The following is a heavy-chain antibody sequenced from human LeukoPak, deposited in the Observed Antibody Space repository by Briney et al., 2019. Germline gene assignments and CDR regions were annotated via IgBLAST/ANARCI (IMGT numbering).Heavy chain of an antibody. J-gene: IGHJ5*02. CDR2: IYYSGST. D-gene: IGHD4-17*01. V-gene: IGHV4-39*01. CDR3: ARGDYGDRGWFDP. Sequence: NPSETLSLTCTVSGGSISSSSYYWGWIRQPPGKGLEWIGSIYYSGSTYYNPSLKSRVTISVDTSKNQFSLKLSSVTAADTVVYYCARGDYGDRGWFDPWGQGTLVTVSS. CDR1: GGSISSSSYY.